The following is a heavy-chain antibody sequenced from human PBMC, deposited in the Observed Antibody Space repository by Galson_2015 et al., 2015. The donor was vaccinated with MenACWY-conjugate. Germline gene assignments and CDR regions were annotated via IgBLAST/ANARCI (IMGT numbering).Heavy chain of an antibody. V-gene: IGHV4-4*02. CDR3: ARRSRGSSSWSLDY. CDR1: GDSISSSNW. D-gene: IGHD6-13*01. J-gene: IGHJ4*02. Sequence: ATLSLTCAVSGDSISSSNWWSWVRQPPGKGLEWIGQIYHGGSTDYNPSLKSRLTISLDKSKNQFSLKLNSVTAADTAVYYCARRSRGSSSWSLDYWGQGTLVTVSS. CDR2: IYHGGST.